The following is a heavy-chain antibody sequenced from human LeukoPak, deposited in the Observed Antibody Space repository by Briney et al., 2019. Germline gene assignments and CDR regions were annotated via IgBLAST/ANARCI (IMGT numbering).Heavy chain of an antibody. J-gene: IGHJ4*02. V-gene: IGHV3-23*01. CDR1: GFTFSIYT. D-gene: IGHD3-10*01. CDR2: ISGSGGST. CDR3: AREGYYGSGSPPSLYFDY. Sequence: GGSLRLSCEASGFTFSIYTMSWVRQAPGKGLEWVSAISGSGGSTYYADAVKGRFTISRDNSRSTLYLQMNSLRPEDTAIYYCAREGYYGSGSPPSLYFDYWGQGTLVTVSS.